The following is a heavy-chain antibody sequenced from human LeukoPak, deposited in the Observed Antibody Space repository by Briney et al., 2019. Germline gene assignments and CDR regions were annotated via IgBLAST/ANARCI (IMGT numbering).Heavy chain of an antibody. CDR1: GGSLSGYY. Sequence: PSETLSLTCAVYGGSLSGYYWSWIRQPPGKGLEWIGEINHSGSTNYNPSLKSRVTISVDTSKNQFSLKLSSVTAADTAVYYCARGPFRGYSYGPPLDYWGQGTLVTVSS. D-gene: IGHD5-18*01. CDR2: INHSGST. V-gene: IGHV4-34*01. J-gene: IGHJ4*02. CDR3: ARGPFRGYSYGPPLDY.